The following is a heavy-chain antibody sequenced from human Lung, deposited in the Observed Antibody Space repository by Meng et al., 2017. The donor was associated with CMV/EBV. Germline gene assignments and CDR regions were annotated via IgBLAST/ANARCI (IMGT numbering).Heavy chain of an antibody. Sequence: VPPEEAGPGQVQPSGTLSLTCAVCGGSISSSNWWSWLRQPPGKGLEWIGEIYHSGSTNYNPSLKSRVTISVDKSKNQFSLNLSSVTAADTAVYYCARVGQWLPIDYWGQGTLVTVSS. V-gene: IGHV4-4*02. CDR3: ARVGQWLPIDY. CDR1: GGSISSSNW. CDR2: IYHSGST. J-gene: IGHJ4*02. D-gene: IGHD6-19*01.